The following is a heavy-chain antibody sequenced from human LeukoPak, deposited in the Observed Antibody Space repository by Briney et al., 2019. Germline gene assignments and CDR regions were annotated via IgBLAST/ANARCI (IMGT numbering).Heavy chain of an antibody. CDR1: GFTFNDYV. CDR2: INTNTGDP. J-gene: IGHJ4*02. CDR3: VRARRGTVAGLDY. D-gene: IGHD6-19*01. Sequence: GASVKVSCKTSGFTFNDYVMNWVRQAPGQGLQWMGWINTNTGDPTYAQGFRVRFFFSLDSSLTTTYLQISTLEAGDTAVYYCVRARRGTVAGLDYWGQGTLVTVSS. V-gene: IGHV7-4-1*01.